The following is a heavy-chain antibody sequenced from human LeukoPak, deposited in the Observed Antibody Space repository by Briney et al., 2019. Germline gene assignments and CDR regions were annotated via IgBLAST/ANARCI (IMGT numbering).Heavy chain of an antibody. J-gene: IGHJ5*02. Sequence: SETLSLTCTVSGGSISSGGYYWSWIRQHPGKGLEWIGYIYYSGSTYYNPSLKSRVTISVDTSKNQFSLKLSSVTAADTAVYYCASHEDIVVVPAAKRANWFDPWGQGTLVTVSS. CDR2: IYYSGST. CDR1: GGSISSGGYY. V-gene: IGHV4-31*03. CDR3: ASHEDIVVVPAAKRANWFDP. D-gene: IGHD2-2*01.